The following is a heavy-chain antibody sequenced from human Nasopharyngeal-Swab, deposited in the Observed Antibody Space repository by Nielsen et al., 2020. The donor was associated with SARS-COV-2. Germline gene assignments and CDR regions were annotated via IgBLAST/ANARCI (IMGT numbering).Heavy chain of an antibody. CDR2: ISAYNGNT. CDR3: ASVSTTSSWYSSYYYGMDV. D-gene: IGHD6-13*01. V-gene: IGHV1-18*01. Sequence: ASVKVSCKASGYTFTSYGISWVRQAPGQGLEWMGWISAYNGNTNYAQKLQGRVTMTTDTSPSTAYMELRRLRSDDTAVYYCASVSTTSSWYSSYYYGMDVWGQGTTVTVSS. CDR1: GYTFTSYG. J-gene: IGHJ6*02.